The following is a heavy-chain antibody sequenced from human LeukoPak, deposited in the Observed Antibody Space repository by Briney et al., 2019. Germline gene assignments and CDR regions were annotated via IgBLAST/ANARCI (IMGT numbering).Heavy chain of an antibody. CDR3: AKGLGFLPQFDY. Sequence: GGSLRLSCAASGFTFSSEAMTWVRRAPGKGLEWVSSISDSGRTTYYADSVKGRFTISRDNSKSTVYLQMNSLRAEDTALYYCAKGLGFLPQFDYWGQGTLVAVSS. CDR1: GFTFSSEA. V-gene: IGHV3-23*01. CDR2: ISDSGRTT. J-gene: IGHJ4*02. D-gene: IGHD6-19*01.